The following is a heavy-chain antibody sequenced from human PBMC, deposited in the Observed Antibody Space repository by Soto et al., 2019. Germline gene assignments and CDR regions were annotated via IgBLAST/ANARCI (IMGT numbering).Heavy chain of an antibody. Sequence: SETLSLTCTVSGGSISSSSYYWGWIRQPPGKGLEWIGSIYYSGSTYYNPSLKSRVTISVDTSKNQFSLKLSSVTAADTAVYYCARRVVATDYFDYWGQGTLVTVSS. D-gene: IGHD2-15*01. CDR2: IYYSGST. CDR3: ARRVVATDYFDY. CDR1: GGSISSSSYY. J-gene: IGHJ4*02. V-gene: IGHV4-39*01.